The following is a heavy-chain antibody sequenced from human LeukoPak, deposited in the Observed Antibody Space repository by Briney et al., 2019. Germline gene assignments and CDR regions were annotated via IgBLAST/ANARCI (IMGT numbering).Heavy chain of an antibody. CDR1: GGSTSSYY. CDR2: IYYSGST. J-gene: IGHJ2*01. CDR3: ARVHSSGWYDDWYFDL. Sequence: SETLSLTCTVSGGSTSSYYWSWIRPPPGKGLEWLWHIYYSGSTNYNPSLKSRVTISVDTSKNQFSLKLSSVTAADTAVYYCARVHSSGWYDDWYFDLWGRGTLVTVSS. V-gene: IGHV4-59*01. D-gene: IGHD6-19*01.